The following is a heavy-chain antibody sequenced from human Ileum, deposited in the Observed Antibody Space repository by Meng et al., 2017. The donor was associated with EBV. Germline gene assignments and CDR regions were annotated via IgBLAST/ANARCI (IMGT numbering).Heavy chain of an antibody. CDR2: ISAYNGNT. J-gene: IGHJ4*02. D-gene: IGHD3-16*01. CDR3: ARAPPPNIRLGFDY. Sequence: QVRLVQSGGEGQKPGASVKVSCKASGYTFTSYCIRWVRQPPGQGLEWMGWISAYNGNTNYAQKLQGRVTMTADTSTSTAYMELRSLRSDDTAVYYCARAPPPNIRLGFDYWGQGTLVTVSS. V-gene: IGHV1-18*01. CDR1: GYTFTSYC.